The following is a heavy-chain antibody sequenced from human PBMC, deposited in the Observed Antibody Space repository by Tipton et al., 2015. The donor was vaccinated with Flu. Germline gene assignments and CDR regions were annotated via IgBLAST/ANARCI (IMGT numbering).Heavy chain of an antibody. CDR1: GGSLSSFY. J-gene: IGHJ4*02. CDR2: IYSSGNT. CDR3: ARGSCLGTPVMFDY. Sequence: TLSLTCTVSGGSLSSFYWNWIRQPAGKGLECIGHIYSSGNTNYNPSFKSRVTMSLDPSKTQFSLRLTSVTAADTAMYYCARGSCLGTPVMFDYWGQGMLVTVSS. V-gene: IGHV4-4*07. D-gene: IGHD7-27*01.